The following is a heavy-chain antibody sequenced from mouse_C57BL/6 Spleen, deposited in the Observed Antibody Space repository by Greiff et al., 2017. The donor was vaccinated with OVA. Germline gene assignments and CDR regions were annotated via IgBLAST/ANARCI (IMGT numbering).Heavy chain of an antibody. CDR1: GYTFTSYW. V-gene: IGHV1-69*01. J-gene: IGHJ4*01. CDR2: IDPSDSYT. D-gene: IGHD1-1*01. CDR3: ARRYYGSSYGYYAMDY. Sequence: SGAELVMPGASVKLSCKASGYTFTSYWMHWVKQRPGQGLEWIGEIDPSDSYTNYNQKFKGKSTLTVDKSSSTAYMQLSSLTSEDSAVYYCARRYYGSSYGYYAMDYWGQGTSVTVSS.